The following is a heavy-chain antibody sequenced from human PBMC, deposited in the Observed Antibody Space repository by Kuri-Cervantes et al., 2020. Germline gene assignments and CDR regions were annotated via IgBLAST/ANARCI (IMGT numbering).Heavy chain of an antibody. CDR3: ARHGSGYLLPTNDFDY. CDR2: IFYSGST. CDR1: GGSISSYY. V-gene: IGHV4-59*01. J-gene: IGHJ4*02. Sequence: SETLSLTCTVSGGSISSYYWSWIRQPPGKGLEWIGYIFYSGSTNYNPSLKSRVTISVDTSKNQFSLKLRSLTAADTAVYYCARHGSGYLLPTNDFDYWGQGTLVTVSS. D-gene: IGHD5-12*01.